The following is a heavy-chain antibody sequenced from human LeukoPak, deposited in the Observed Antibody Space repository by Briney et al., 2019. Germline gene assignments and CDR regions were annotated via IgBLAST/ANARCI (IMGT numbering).Heavy chain of an antibody. D-gene: IGHD3-16*01. J-gene: IGHJ4*02. CDR1: GYTFTSYY. V-gene: IGHV1-46*01. CDR2: INPSGGST. Sequence: GASVKVSCTASGYTFTSYYMHWVRQAPGQGLEWMGIINPSGGSTNYAQKFQSRVTMTRDTSTSTVYMELSSLRSEDTAVYYCARAYADFDYWGQGTLVTVSS. CDR3: ARAYADFDY.